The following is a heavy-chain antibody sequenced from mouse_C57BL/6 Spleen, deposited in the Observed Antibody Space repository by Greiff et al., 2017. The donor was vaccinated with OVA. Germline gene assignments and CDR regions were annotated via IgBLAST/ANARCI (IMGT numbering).Heavy chain of an antibody. CDR1: GYTFTSYG. CDR2: IYPRSGNT. V-gene: IGHV1-81*01. CDR3: ARAYDYDGYYAMDY. D-gene: IGHD2-4*01. Sequence: VQLQQSGAELARPGASVKLSCKASGYTFTSYGISWVKQRTGQGLEWIGEIYPRSGNTYYNEKFKGKATLTADKSSSTAYMELRSLTSEDSAVYLCARAYDYDGYYAMDYWGQGTSVTVSS. J-gene: IGHJ4*01.